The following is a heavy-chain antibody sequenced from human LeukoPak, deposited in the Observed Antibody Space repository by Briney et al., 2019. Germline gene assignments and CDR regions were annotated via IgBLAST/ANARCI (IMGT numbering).Heavy chain of an antibody. V-gene: IGHV4-34*01. CDR2: INHSGST. Sequence: SETLSLTCAVYGGSFSGYYGSWIRQPPGKGLEWIGEINHSGSTNYNPSLKSRVTISVDTSKNQFSLKLSSVTAADTAVYYCARSYYSSGWYFDLWGRGTLVTVSS. J-gene: IGHJ2*01. D-gene: IGHD3-10*01. CDR1: GGSFSGYY. CDR3: ARSYYSSGWYFDL.